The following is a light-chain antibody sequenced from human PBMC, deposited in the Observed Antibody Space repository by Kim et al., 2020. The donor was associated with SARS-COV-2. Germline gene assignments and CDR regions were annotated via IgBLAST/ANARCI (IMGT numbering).Light chain of an antibody. CDR3: QQTYTVPIS. V-gene: IGKV1-39*01. J-gene: IGKJ5*01. Sequence: DIEVTQSPSSLSVSVGDRVTITCRASQTINNHLNWYQHEAGKAPKLLIYSASSLQIGVPSRFSGSGSGTDFTLTISSLQPEDFATYYCQQTYTVPISFGQGTRLEIK. CDR2: SAS. CDR1: QTINNH.